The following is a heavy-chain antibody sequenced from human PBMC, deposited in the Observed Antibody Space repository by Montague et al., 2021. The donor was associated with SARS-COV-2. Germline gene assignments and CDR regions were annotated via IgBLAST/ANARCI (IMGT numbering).Heavy chain of an antibody. J-gene: IGHJ3*02. CDR3: ARGGVGATWAFDI. V-gene: IGHV3-53*01. CDR1: GFTVNSNY. CDR2: IYSGGDT. Sequence: SLRLSCSASGFTVNSNYMSWVRQAPGKGLEWVALIYSGGDTTYAXSVRDRFTISRDNSKNTLYLQMNSLRVEDTAVFYCARGGVGATWAFDIWGQGTMVTESS. D-gene: IGHD1-26*01.